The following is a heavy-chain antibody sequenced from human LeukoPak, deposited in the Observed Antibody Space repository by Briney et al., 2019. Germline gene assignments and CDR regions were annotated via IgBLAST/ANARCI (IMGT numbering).Heavy chain of an antibody. CDR1: GGSFSAYY. D-gene: IGHD2-15*01. Sequence: IPSETLSLTCAVYGGSFSAYYWSWIRQPPGKGLEWIGYIYYSGSTNYNPSLKSRVTISVDTSKNQFSLKLSSVTAADTAVYYCARGGGYCSGGSCPFDYWGQGTLVTVSS. CDR2: IYYSGST. J-gene: IGHJ4*02. CDR3: ARGGGYCSGGSCPFDY. V-gene: IGHV4-59*01.